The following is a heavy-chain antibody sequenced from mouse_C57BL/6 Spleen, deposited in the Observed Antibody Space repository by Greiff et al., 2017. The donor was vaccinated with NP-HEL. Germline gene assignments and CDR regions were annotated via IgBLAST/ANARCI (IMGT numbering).Heavy chain of an antibody. J-gene: IGHJ3*01. CDR1: GFSLTSYG. V-gene: IGHV2-5*01. CDR2: IWRGGST. Sequence: VHLVESGPGLVQPSQSLSITCTVSGFSLTSYGVHWVRQSPGKGLEWLGVIWRGGSTDYNAAFMSRLSITKDNSKSQVFFKMNSLQADDTAIYYCAKNDYYGSSLIAYWGQGTLVTVSA. CDR3: AKNDYYGSSLIAY. D-gene: IGHD1-1*01.